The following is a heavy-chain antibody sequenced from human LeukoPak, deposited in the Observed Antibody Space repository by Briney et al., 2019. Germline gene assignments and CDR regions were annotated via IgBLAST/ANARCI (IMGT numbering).Heavy chain of an antibody. CDR3: ARSSSTAGIDY. V-gene: IGHV4-38-2*01. J-gene: IGHJ4*02. Sequence: SETLSLTCGVSGYSISDGRYWGWIRQPPGKGLEWIGSVFHSGSTYYNPSLKSRVTISVDTSKNQFSLNLRSVTAADTAVYSCARSSSTAGIDYWGQGTLVTVSS. CDR2: VFHSGST. CDR1: GYSISDGRY. D-gene: IGHD2-2*01.